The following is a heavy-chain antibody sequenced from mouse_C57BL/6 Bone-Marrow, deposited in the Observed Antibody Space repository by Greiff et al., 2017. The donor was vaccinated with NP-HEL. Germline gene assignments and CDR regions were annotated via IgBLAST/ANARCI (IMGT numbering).Heavy chain of an antibody. D-gene: IGHD2-3*01. CDR2: IYWDDDK. J-gene: IGHJ2*01. CDR3: ARRRGGYDEGYYGGYFDY. V-gene: IGHV8-12*01. Sequence: QVTLKESGPGILQSSQTLSLTCSFSGFSLSTSGMGVSWIRQPSGKGLEWLAHIYWDDDKRYNPSLKSRLTISKDTSRNQVFLKITSVDTADTATYYWARRRGGYDEGYYGGYFDYWGQGTTLTVSS. CDR1: GFSLSTSGMG.